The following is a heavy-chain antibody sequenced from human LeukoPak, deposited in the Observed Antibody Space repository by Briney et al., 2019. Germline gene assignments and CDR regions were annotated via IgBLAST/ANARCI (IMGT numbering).Heavy chain of an antibody. CDR1: GGSISSSSYY. CDR2: IYYSGST. D-gene: IGHD3-22*01. V-gene: IGHV4-39*07. J-gene: IGHJ3*02. CDR3: ARVKDGSSGYYYIDAFDI. Sequence: PSETLSLTCTVSGGSISSSSYYWGWIRQPPGKGLEWIGSIYYSGSTYYNPSLKSRVTISVDTSKNQFSLKLSSVTAADTAVYYCARVKDGSSGYYYIDAFDIWGQGTMVTVSS.